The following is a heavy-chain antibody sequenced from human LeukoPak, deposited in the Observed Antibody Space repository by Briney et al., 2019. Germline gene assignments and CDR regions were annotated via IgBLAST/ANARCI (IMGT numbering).Heavy chain of an antibody. CDR2: INHSGST. CDR3: ARSPFIVGATSWFDP. V-gene: IGHV4-34*01. J-gene: IGHJ5*02. Sequence: PSETLSLTCAVYGGSFSGYYWSWIRQPPGKGLEWIGEINHSGSTNYNPSLKSRVTISVDTSKNQFSLKLSSVTAADTAVYYCARSPFIVGATSWFDPWGQGTLVTVSS. CDR1: GGSFSGYY. D-gene: IGHD1-26*01.